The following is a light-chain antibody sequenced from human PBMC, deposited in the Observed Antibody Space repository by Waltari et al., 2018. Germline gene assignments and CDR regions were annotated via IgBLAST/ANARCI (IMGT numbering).Light chain of an antibody. V-gene: IGLV2-14*03. CDR2: DVS. CDR1: SSYIGGYNY. Sequence: QSALTQPASVSGSPGQSITISCTGTSSYIGGYNYVSWYQQLPGRAPKLIIYDVSNRPSGVSNRFSGSKSGNTASLTISGLQGEDEADYYCSSYVSSSTLELFGGGTSLAVL. J-gene: IGLJ2*01. CDR3: SSYVSSSTLEL.